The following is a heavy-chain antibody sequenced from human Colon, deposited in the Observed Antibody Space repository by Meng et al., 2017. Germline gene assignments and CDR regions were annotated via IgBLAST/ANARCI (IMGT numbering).Heavy chain of an antibody. CDR3: ARHQSGGTYPLDY. Sequence: QGQLQEWGPGLVKPSGTLSLTCAVSGGSISTYYWSWIRQPPGKGLEWIGNNYYSGSTNYNPSLASRVTISVDSSKNQFSLKLSSVTAADTAVYYCARHQSGGTYPLDYWGQGTLVTVSS. D-gene: IGHD2-15*01. CDR2: NYYSGST. CDR1: GGSISTYY. V-gene: IGHV4-59*08. J-gene: IGHJ4*02.